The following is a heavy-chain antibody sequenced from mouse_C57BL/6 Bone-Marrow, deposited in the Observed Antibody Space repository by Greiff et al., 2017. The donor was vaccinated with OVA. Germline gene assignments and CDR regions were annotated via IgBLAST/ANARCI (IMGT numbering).Heavy chain of an antibody. CDR3: ARDWGGDD. Sequence: EVQGVESGGGLVKPGGSLKLSCAASGFTFSSYAMSWVRQTPEKRLEWVATISDGGSYTYYPDNVKGRFTISRDNAKNNLYLQMSHLKSEDTAMYYCARDWGGDDWGQGTTLTVSS. J-gene: IGHJ2*01. CDR2: ISDGGSYT. V-gene: IGHV5-4*01. CDR1: GFTFSSYA.